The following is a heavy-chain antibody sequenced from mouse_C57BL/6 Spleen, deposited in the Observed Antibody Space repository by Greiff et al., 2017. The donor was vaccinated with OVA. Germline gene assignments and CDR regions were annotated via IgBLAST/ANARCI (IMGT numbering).Heavy chain of an antibody. CDR2: ISYDGSN. Sequence: ESGPGLVKPSQSLSLTCSVTGYSITSGYYWNWIRQFPGNKLEWMGYISYDGSNNYNPSLKNRISITRDTSKNQFFLKLNSVTTEDTATYYCAREEGYGNPYWYFDVWGTGTTVTVSS. J-gene: IGHJ1*03. D-gene: IGHD2-10*02. CDR3: AREEGYGNPYWYFDV. CDR1: GYSITSGYY. V-gene: IGHV3-6*01.